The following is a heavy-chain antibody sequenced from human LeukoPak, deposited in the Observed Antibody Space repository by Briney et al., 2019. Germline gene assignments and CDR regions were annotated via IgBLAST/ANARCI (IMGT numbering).Heavy chain of an antibody. CDR3: AHRGAMGKYFDY. CDR2: ISGSGGST. D-gene: IGHD3-10*01. V-gene: IGHV3-23*01. J-gene: IGHJ4*02. Sequence: GGSLRLSCAASGFTFSSYAMSWVRQAPGKGLEWVSAISGSGGSTYYADSVKGRFTISRDNSANTLYLQVNSLRAEDTAVYYCAHRGAMGKYFDYWGQGTLVTVSS. CDR1: GFTFSSYA.